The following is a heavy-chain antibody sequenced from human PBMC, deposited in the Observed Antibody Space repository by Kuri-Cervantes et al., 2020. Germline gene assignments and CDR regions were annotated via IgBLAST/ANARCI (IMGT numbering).Heavy chain of an antibody. D-gene: IGHD6-19*01. CDR1: GFTFSSYG. J-gene: IGHJ3*02. CDR2: IWYDGSNK. CDR3: ARDRLRLVSDDAFDI. V-gene: IGHV3-33*01. Sequence: GESLKIFCAASGFTFSSYGMHWVRQAPGKGLEWVAVIWYDGSNKYYADSVKGRFTISRDNSKNTLYLQMNSLRAEDTAVYYCARDRLRLVSDDAFDIWGQGTMVTVSS.